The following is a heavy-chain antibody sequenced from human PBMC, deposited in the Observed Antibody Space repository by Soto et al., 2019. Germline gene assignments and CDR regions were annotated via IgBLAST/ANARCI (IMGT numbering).Heavy chain of an antibody. CDR3: ARGQSKTCGDGPMAFDY. D-gene: IGHD2-21*01. CDR1: GFTFSSYC. CDR2: INRDSSEK. Sequence: GGSLRLSCAASGFTFSSYCMSWVRQAPGKGLEWVASINRDSSEKYYADSVKGRFTISRDNAKNSLYLQMNSLRAEDTAVYYCARGQSKTCGDGPMAFDYWGQGALVTVSS. V-gene: IGHV3-21*01. J-gene: IGHJ4*02.